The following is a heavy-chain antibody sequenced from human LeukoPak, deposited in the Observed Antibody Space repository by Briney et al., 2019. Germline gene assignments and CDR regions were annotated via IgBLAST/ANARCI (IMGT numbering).Heavy chain of an antibody. J-gene: IGHJ3*02. V-gene: IGHV3-11*01. Sequence: GGSLRLSCAASGFTFSDYYMSWIRQAPGKGLEWVSYISSNGSTIYYADSVKGRFTISRDNAKNSLYLQMNSLRAEDTAVYYCARVRMVRGVIIRTPRRGGAFDIWGQGTMVTVSS. D-gene: IGHD3-10*01. CDR3: ARVRMVRGVIIRTPRRGGAFDI. CDR1: GFTFSDYY. CDR2: ISSNGSTI.